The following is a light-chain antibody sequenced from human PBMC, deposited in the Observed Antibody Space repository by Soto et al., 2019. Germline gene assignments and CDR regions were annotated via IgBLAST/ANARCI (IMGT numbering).Light chain of an antibody. CDR2: DVS. CDR1: SSDVGAYNY. J-gene: IGLJ1*01. CDR3: SSYTSSSTYV. V-gene: IGLV2-14*01. Sequence: QSALTQPASVSGSPGQSITISCTGTSSDVGAYNYVSWYQQHPGKAPKVMIYDVSNRPSGVSNRFSGSKSGNTASMSISGLQAEDEADYYCSSYTSSSTYVFGTGTKLTV.